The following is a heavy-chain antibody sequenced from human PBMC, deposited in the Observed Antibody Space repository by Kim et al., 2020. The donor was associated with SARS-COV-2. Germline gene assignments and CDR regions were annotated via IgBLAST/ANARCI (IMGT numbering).Heavy chain of an antibody. Sequence: GGSLRLSCSASGFTASSYWMSWVRQAPGKGPQWVSVISYTVSSSRTLYADSVRGRFTISRDDSKNTVSLQMNNLRAEDTAVYYCAKDLHNYGMDVWGQGTPVTVSS. V-gene: IGHV3-53*01. D-gene: IGHD4-4*01. J-gene: IGHJ6*02. CDR2: ISYTVSSSRT. CDR3: AKDLHNYGMDV. CDR1: GFTASSYW.